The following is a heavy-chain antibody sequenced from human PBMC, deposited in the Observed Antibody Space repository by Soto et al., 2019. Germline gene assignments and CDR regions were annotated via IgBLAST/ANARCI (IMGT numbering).Heavy chain of an antibody. J-gene: IGHJ5*02. D-gene: IGHD3-3*01. CDR2: IDPSDSYT. V-gene: IGHV5-10-1*01. CDR3: ARHSAPPATQKYYDFSVAVDP. Sequence: GESLKISCKGSGYSFTSYWISWVRQMPGKGREWMGRIDPSDSYTNYSPSFQGHVTISADKSISTAYLQWSSLKASDTAMYYCARHSAPPATQKYYDFSVAVDPWGQGTLVTVSS. CDR1: GYSFTSYW.